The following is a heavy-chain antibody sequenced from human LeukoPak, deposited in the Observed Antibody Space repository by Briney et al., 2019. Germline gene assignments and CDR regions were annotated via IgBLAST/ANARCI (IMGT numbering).Heavy chain of an antibody. D-gene: IGHD3-10*01. CDR1: GGSISSSSFY. CDR3: VSIGISGSYYTPRGYYYYYMDV. Sequence: PSGTLSLTCTVSGGSISSSSFYWGWIRQPPGKGLEWIGSIYNTGSTYYNPSLKSRVTISVDTSKNQFSLKLSSVTAADTAVYYCVSIGISGSYYTPRGYYYYYMDVWGKGTTVTVSS. V-gene: IGHV4-39*07. CDR2: IYNTGST. J-gene: IGHJ6*03.